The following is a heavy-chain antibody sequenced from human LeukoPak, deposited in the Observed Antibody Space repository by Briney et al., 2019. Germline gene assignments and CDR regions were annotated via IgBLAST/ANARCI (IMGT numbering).Heavy chain of an antibody. CDR3: ARDKNSNYGSYFDY. D-gene: IGHD4-11*01. Sequence: ASVKVSCKASGYTFTSYYMHWVRQAPGQGLEWMRGIIPIFGTANCAQKFQGRVTITADESTSTAYMELSSLRSEDTAVYNCARDKNSNYGSYFDYWGQGTLVTVSS. J-gene: IGHJ4*02. CDR1: GYTFTSYY. CDR2: IIPIFGTA. V-gene: IGHV1-69*13.